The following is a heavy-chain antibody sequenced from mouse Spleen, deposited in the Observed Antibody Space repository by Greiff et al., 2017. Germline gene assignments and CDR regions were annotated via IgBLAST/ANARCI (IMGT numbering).Heavy chain of an antibody. J-gene: IGHJ2*01. CDR2: IRLKSDNYAT. CDR1: GFTFSNYW. D-gene: IGHD2-3*01. V-gene: IGHV6-3*01. CDR3: TADGYPFDY. Sequence: EVMLVESGGGLVQPGGSMKLSCVASGFTFSNYWMNWVRQSPEKGLEWVAQIRLKSDNYATHYAESVKGRFTISRDDSKSSVYLQMNNLRAEDTGIYYCTADGYPFDYWGQGTTLTVSS.